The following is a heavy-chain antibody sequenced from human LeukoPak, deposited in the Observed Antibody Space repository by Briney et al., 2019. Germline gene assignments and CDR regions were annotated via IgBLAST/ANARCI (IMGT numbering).Heavy chain of an antibody. V-gene: IGHV3-7*03. CDR1: GFTFSSYW. CDR3: ARDLTIQGLEPLGY. D-gene: IGHD3/OR15-3a*01. Sequence: GGSLRLSCAASGFTFSSYWMSWVRQAPGKGLEWVANVKQDGSEKYYVDSVKGRFTISRDNAKNSLYLQMNSLRSEDTAVYYCARDLTIQGLEPLGYWGQGTLVTVSS. CDR2: VKQDGSEK. J-gene: IGHJ4*02.